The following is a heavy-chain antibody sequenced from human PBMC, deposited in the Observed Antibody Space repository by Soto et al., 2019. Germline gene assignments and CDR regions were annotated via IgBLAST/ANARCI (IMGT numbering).Heavy chain of an antibody. V-gene: IGHV3-23*01. D-gene: IGHD4-17*01. Sequence: PGGSLRRSCAASGFTSSSYAISWVRQAPGKGLEWVSAISASGGSTYYADSVKGRFTISRDNSNNTLYLQMNSLRAEDTAIYYCAKVSPLDYGEDYWGQGTLVTVS. CDR3: AKVSPLDYGEDY. J-gene: IGHJ4*02. CDR2: ISASGGST. CDR1: GFTSSSYA.